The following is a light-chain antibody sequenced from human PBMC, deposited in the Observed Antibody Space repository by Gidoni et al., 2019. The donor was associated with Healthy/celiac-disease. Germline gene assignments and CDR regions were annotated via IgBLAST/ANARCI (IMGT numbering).Light chain of an antibody. CDR1: KLGDKY. CDR3: QAWDSITEAV. V-gene: IGLV3-1*01. CDR2: QDS. J-gene: IGLJ2*01. Sequence: SYELTQPPSVSVSPGQTASITCSGDKLGDKYACWYQQKPGQSPVLVIYQDSKRPSGIPERFSGSNSGNTATLTISGTQAMDEADYYCQAWDSITEAVFGGGTKLTVL.